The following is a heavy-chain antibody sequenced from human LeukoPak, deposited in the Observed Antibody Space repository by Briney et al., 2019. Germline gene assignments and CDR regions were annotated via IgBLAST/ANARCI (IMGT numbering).Heavy chain of an antibody. D-gene: IGHD3-10*01. CDR2: IFYSGNT. V-gene: IGHV4-59*01. J-gene: IGHJ5*02. CDR3: ARGRVTMVRGLSGFDP. Sequence: PSETLSLTCSVPGGSIHSYYWSWIRQPPGKGLEWIGYIFYSGNTNYNLSLKSRVIMSVDMSKNQFSLKMNSVTAADTAVYYCARGRVTMVRGLSGFDPWGQGTQVTVSS. CDR1: GGSIHSYY.